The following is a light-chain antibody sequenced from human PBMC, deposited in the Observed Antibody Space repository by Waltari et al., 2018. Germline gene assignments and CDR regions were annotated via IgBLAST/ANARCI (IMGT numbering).Light chain of an antibody. CDR1: KRISNY. V-gene: IGKV1-39*01. CDR2: AAS. Sequence: DIQMTQSPSSLSASVGDKVTMTCRANKRISNYLNWYQHKLGKAPELLIFAASSLQSGVPSRFSGTGSGTDFALTISSLQPGDFATYYCQQTYSVPPYTFGQGTKLEIK. CDR3: QQTYSVPPYT. J-gene: IGKJ2*01.